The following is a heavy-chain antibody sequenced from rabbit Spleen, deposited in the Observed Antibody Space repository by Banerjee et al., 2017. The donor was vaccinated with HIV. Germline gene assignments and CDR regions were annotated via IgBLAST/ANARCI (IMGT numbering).Heavy chain of an antibody. CDR1: GFSLSSDYY. J-gene: IGHJ4*01. V-gene: IGHV1S45*01. Sequence: QEQLEESGGDLVQPEGSLTLTCKASGFSLSSDYYICWVRQAPGKGLEWIACIYGGDMHSTAYASWAKGRFTISKTSSTTVTLQMTRLTAADTATYFCGRDLDGVIGWNFGWWGPGTLVTIS. D-gene: IGHD1-1*01. CDR2: IYGGDMHST. CDR3: GRDLDGVIGWNFGW.